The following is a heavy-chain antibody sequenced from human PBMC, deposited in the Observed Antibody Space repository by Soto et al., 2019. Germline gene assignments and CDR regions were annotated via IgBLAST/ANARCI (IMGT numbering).Heavy chain of an antibody. J-gene: IGHJ6*02. Sequence: ASVKVSCKASGYTFTSYYMHWVRQAPGQGLEWMGIINPSGGSTSYAQKFQGRVTMTRDTSTSTVYMELSSLRSEDTAVYYCARDVPDYYDSSGYYAPNYYYGMDVWG. CDR3: ARDVPDYYDSSGYYAPNYYYGMDV. CDR1: GYTFTSYY. D-gene: IGHD3-22*01. CDR2: INPSGGST. V-gene: IGHV1-46*01.